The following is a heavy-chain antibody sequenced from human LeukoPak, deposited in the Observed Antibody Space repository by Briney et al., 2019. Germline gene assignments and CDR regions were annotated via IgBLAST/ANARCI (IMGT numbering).Heavy chain of an antibody. CDR3: AREGDVDTATWHWFDP. CDR2: INPSGGST. V-gene: IGHV1-46*01. J-gene: IGHJ5*02. CDR1: GYTFTSYY. Sequence: ASVKVSCKASGYTFTSYYMHWVRQAPGQGLEWMGIINPSGGSTSHAQKFQGRVTMTRDTSTSTVYMELSSLRSEDTAVYYCAREGDVDTATWHWFDPWGQGTLVTVSS. D-gene: IGHD5-18*01.